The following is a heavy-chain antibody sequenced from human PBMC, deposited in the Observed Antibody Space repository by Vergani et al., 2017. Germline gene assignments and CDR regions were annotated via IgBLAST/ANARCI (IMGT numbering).Heavy chain of an antibody. J-gene: IGHJ4*02. Sequence: QVQLQESGPGLVKPSQTLSLTCTVSGGSISSGDYYWNWIRQPPGKGLEWIGYIYYSGSTYYNPSLKSRVTISVDTSKNQFSLKLRSVTAADTAVYYCARDRGIQLWYPFDDWGQGTLVTVSS. CDR2: IYYSGST. D-gene: IGHD5-18*01. V-gene: IGHV4-30-4*08. CDR3: ARDRGIQLWYPFDD. CDR1: GGSISSGDYY.